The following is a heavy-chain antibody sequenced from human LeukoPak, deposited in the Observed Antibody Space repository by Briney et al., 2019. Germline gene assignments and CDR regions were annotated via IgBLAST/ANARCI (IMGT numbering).Heavy chain of an antibody. D-gene: IGHD5-24*01. CDR1: GFTFSSYS. Sequence: PGGSLRLSCTASGFTFSSYSMNWVRQAPGKGLEWVSYISSSSSYIYYADSVKGRFTISRDNAKNSLYLQMNSLRAEDTAVYYCARDGRMATTDTEQFDYWGQGTLVTVSS. CDR3: ARDGRMATTDTEQFDY. J-gene: IGHJ4*02. CDR2: ISSSSSYI. V-gene: IGHV3-21*01.